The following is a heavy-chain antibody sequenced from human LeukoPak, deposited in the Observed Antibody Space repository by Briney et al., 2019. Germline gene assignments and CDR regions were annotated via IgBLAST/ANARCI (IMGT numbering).Heavy chain of an antibody. CDR2: IIPIFGTA. CDR1: GGTFSSYA. D-gene: IGHD2-2*01. J-gene: IGHJ3*02. V-gene: IGHV1-69*13. Sequence: ASVKVSCKASGGTFSSYAISWVRQAPGQGLEWMGGIIPIFGTANYAQKFQGRVTITADESTSTAYMELSSLRSEDTAVYYCARGDVVVVPAAHDAFDIWGQGTMVTVSS. CDR3: ARGDVVVVPAAHDAFDI.